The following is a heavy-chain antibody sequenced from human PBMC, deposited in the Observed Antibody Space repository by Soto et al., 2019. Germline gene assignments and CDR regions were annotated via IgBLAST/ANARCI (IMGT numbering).Heavy chain of an antibody. Sequence: GGCLRLSSAASGFPFSSHSMNWVRQAPGKGLEWVSSISSSSSYIYYADSVKGRFTISRDNAKNSLYLQMNSLRAEDTAVYYCARDNSQTRTAHWGQGTLVTVSS. D-gene: IGHD1-20*01. CDR3: ARDNSQTRTAH. CDR1: GFPFSSHS. CDR2: ISSSSSYI. J-gene: IGHJ4*02. V-gene: IGHV3-21*01.